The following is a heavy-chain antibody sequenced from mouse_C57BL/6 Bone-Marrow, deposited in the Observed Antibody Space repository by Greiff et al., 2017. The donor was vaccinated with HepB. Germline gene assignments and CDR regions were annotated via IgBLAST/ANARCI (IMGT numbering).Heavy chain of an antibody. CDR3: ASPSHGNYKGAMDY. J-gene: IGHJ4*01. CDR1: GYTFTSYW. D-gene: IGHD2-1*01. V-gene: IGHV1-55*01. Sequence: QVQLQQPGAELVKPGASVKMSCKASGYTFTSYWITWVKQRPGQGLEWIGDIYPGSGSTNYNEKFKSKATLTVDTSSSTAYMQLSSLTSEDSAVYYCASPSHGNYKGAMDYWGQGTSVTVSS. CDR2: IYPGSGST.